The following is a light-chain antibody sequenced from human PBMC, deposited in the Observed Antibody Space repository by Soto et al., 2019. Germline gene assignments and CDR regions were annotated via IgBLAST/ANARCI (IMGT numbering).Light chain of an antibody. V-gene: IGKV3-11*01. CDR3: QQRSHWPPIT. CDR2: DAS. CDR1: QSVKTF. Sequence: IVLTQSPATLSLSPGGRATLSCMASQSVKTFLLWYQHRPGQAPRVLIYDASHRATGIPARFRGSGSGTDFTLTISSLEPEDAGIYYCQQRSHWPPITFGQGTRLEIK. J-gene: IGKJ5*01.